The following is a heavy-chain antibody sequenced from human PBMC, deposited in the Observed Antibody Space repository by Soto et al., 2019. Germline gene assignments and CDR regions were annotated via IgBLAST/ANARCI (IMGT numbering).Heavy chain of an antibody. J-gene: IGHJ5*02. V-gene: IGHV1-18*01. Sequence: GASVKVSCXASGYTFTSYGISWVRQAPGQGLEWMGWISAYNGNTNYAQKLQGRVTMTTDTSTSTAYMELRSLRSDDTAVYYCAREGRYDILTGYRRWFDPWGQGTLVTVSS. CDR2: ISAYNGNT. CDR1: GYTFTSYG. D-gene: IGHD3-9*01. CDR3: AREGRYDILTGYRRWFDP.